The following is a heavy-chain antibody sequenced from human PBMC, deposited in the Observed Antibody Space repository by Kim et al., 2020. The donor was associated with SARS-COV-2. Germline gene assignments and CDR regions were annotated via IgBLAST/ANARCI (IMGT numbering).Heavy chain of an antibody. V-gene: IGHV4-59*01. CDR3: ARVSLLWFGEFIDY. CDR1: GGSISSYY. J-gene: IGHJ4*02. Sequence: SETLSLTCTVSGGSISSYYWSWIRQPPGKGLEWIGSIYYSGSTNYNPSLKSRVTISVDTSKNQFSLKLSSVTAADTAVYYCARVSLLWFGEFIDYWGQGTLVTVSS. CDR2: IYYSGST. D-gene: IGHD3-10*01.